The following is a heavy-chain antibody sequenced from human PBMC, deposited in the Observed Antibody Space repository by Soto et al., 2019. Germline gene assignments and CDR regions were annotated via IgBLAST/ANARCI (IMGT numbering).Heavy chain of an antibody. CDR2: ISAYNGNT. V-gene: IGHV1-18*01. J-gene: IGHJ4*02. CDR3: ARELTAYGSGWYVDYLDY. CDR1: GYTFTSYG. D-gene: IGHD6-19*01. Sequence: QVQLVQSGAEVKKPGASVKVSCKASGYTFTSYGISWVRQAPGQGLEWMGWISAYNGNTKHAHNLQGRVTMTTDTPPSTASMEVGRLRSAETAVYAGARELTAYGSGWYVDYLDYWGQGTLVTVSS.